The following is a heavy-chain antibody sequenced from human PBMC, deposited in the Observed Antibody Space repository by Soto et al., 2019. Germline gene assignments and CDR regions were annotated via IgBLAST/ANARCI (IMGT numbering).Heavy chain of an antibody. V-gene: IGHV1-18*01. CDR2: ISTYNGNS. J-gene: IGHJ5*02. Sequence: QVQLVQSGAEVKKPGASVKVSCKASGYTFTNYGISWVRRAPGQGLEWMGWISTYNGNSDSAQKLQSRVTMTTDTSTSTAYMELRSRRSDDTAVYYWARNIVVVVAAAFDPWGQGTLVTVSS. D-gene: IGHD2-15*01. CDR1: GYTFTNYG. CDR3: ARNIVVVVAAAFDP.